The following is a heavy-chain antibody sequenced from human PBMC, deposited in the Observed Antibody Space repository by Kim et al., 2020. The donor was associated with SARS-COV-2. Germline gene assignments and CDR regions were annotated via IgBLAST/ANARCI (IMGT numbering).Heavy chain of an antibody. V-gene: IGHV3-23*01. D-gene: IGHD3-16*02. CDR3: AKDRSMVYDYVWGSYRPDY. CDR2: ISGSGGST. J-gene: IGHJ4*02. CDR1: GFTFSSYA. Sequence: GGSLRLSCAASGFTFSSYAMSWVRQAPGKGLEWVSAISGSGGSTYYADSVKGRFTISRDNSKNTLYLQMNSLRAEDTAVYYCAKDRSMVYDYVWGSYRPDYWGQGTLVTVSS.